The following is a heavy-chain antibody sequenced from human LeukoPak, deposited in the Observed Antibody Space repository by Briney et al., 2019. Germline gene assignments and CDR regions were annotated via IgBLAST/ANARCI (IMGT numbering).Heavy chain of an antibody. V-gene: IGHV4-38-2*02. J-gene: IGHJ4*02. Sequence: SETLSLTCTVSGYPISSGYYWGWIRQPPGKGLEWIGSIYHSGSTYYNPSLKSRVTTSVDTSKNQFSLKLSSVTAADTAVYYCARDPGSGVGARYDYWGQGTLVTVSS. CDR2: IYHSGST. CDR1: GYPISSGYY. D-gene: IGHD1-26*01. CDR3: ARDPGSGVGARYDY.